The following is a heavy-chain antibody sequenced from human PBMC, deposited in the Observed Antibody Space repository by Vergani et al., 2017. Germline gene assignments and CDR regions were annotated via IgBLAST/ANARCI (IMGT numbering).Heavy chain of an antibody. V-gene: IGHV4-59*01. Sequence: QVQLQESGPGLVKPSETLSLTCTVSGGSISSYYWSWIRQPPGKGLEWIGYIYYSGSTNYNPSPKSRVTISVDTSKNQFSLKLSSVTAADTAVYYCASAVPAVDGYYYYYGMDVWGEGTTVTVSS. CDR2: IYYSGST. J-gene: IGHJ6*04. CDR3: ASAVPAVDGYYYYYGMDV. D-gene: IGHD2-2*01. CDR1: GGSISSYY.